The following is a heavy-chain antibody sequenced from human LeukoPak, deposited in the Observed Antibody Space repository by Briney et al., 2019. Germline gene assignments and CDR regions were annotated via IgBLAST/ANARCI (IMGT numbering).Heavy chain of an antibody. CDR2: MDFSWST. J-gene: IGHJ4*02. V-gene: IGHV4-59*08. D-gene: IGHD2-2*01. CDR3: AKGYCRGNSCYDDRGAFDY. CDR1: GGSISSYY. Sequence: SETLSLTCTVSGGSISSYYWNWIRQPPGKGLELIGFMDFSWSTNYNPSLKSRVTISVDTSKNQFSLKLSSVTAADTAVYYCAKGYCRGNSCYDDRGAFDYWGQGTLVTVSS.